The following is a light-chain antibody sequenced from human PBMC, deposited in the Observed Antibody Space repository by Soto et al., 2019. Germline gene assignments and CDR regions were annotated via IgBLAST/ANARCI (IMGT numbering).Light chain of an antibody. J-gene: IGKJ5*01. V-gene: IGKV3-20*01. Sequence: IVLTQSTGTLSLSPRDRATLSCRASHSVSRTYLAWYQQKPGPAPRLLMYGASDRATGTPGRFSGSGSGTDSTLTISGLEPEDSAVYYCQQFDDSVTFGQGTRLEIK. CDR2: GAS. CDR1: HSVSRTY. CDR3: QQFDDSVT.